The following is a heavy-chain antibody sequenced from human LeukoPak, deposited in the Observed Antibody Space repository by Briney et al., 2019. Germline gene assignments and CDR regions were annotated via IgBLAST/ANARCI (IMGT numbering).Heavy chain of an antibody. CDR2: ISGSGSYI. V-gene: IGHV3-21*01. D-gene: IGHD6-13*01. CDR1: GFTFSSYS. J-gene: IGHJ4*02. CDR3: ARGQQLVPGRLDYFDY. Sequence: GGSLRLSCAVSGFTFSSYSMNWVRQAPGKGLEWVSSISGSGSYIHYADSLKGRFTISRHNAKNSLYLQMNSLRAEDTAVYYCARGQQLVPGRLDYFDYWGQGTLVTVSS.